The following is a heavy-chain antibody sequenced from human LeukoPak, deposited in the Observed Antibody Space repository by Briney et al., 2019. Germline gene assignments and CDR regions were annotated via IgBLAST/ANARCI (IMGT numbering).Heavy chain of an antibody. CDR3: ARGPDASGIYRPGDY. Sequence: GGSLRLSCAASGFTFSRHWMHWVRQAPGKGLVWVSRINSDGSSTSYAESVKGRFTISRDNANNILLLQMNSLRAEDTAVYYCARGPDASGIYRPGDYWGQGTLVTVSS. J-gene: IGHJ4*02. V-gene: IGHV3-74*01. CDR2: INSDGSST. CDR1: GFTFSRHW. D-gene: IGHD3-10*01.